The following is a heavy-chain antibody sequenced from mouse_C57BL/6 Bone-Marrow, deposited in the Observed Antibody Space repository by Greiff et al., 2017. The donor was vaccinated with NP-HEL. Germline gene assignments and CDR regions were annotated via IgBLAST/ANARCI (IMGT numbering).Heavy chain of an antibody. Sequence: QVQLQQPGAEMVKPGASVKLSCKASGYTFTSYWMHWVKQRPGQGLEWIGMIHPNSGSTNYNEKFKSKATLTVDKSSSTAYMQLSSLTSEDSAVYYCAREGHNWPLDYWGQGTTLTVSS. CDR1: GYTFTSYW. V-gene: IGHV1-64*01. J-gene: IGHJ2*01. CDR3: AREGHNWPLDY. D-gene: IGHD6-1*01. CDR2: IHPNSGST.